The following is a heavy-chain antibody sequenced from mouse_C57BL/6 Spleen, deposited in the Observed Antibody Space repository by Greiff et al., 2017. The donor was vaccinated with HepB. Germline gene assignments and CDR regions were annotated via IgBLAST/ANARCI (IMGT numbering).Heavy chain of an antibody. Sequence: EVKLMESGPGLVKPSQSLSLTCSVTGYSITSGYYWNWIRQFPGNKLEWMGYISYDGSNNYNPSLKNRISITRDTSKNQFFLKLNSVTTEDTATYYCARDYYGSSSPAMDYWGQGTSVTVSS. D-gene: IGHD1-1*01. V-gene: IGHV3-6*01. CDR2: ISYDGSN. J-gene: IGHJ4*01. CDR3: ARDYYGSSSPAMDY. CDR1: GYSITSGYY.